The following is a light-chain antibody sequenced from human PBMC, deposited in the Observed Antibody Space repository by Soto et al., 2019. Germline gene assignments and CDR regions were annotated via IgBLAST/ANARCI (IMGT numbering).Light chain of an antibody. CDR2: ENN. Sequence: QSALTQPPSVSAAPGHKVTLSCSGSSSNIGNNYVSWYQQLPGTAPKLLIYENNKRPSGMPDRFSGSKSGTSATLGITGLQTGDEADYYCGTWDSSMSAWVFGGGTQLIVL. CDR1: SSNIGNNY. CDR3: GTWDSSMSAWV. V-gene: IGLV1-51*02. J-gene: IGLJ3*02.